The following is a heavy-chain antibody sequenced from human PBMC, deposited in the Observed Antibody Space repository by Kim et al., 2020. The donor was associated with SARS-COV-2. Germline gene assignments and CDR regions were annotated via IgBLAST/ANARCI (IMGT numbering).Heavy chain of an antibody. CDR2: IYYGGST. CDR3: ARVTPYYYDSSGYYVGGIDP. Sequence: SETLSLTCTVSGGSISSYYWSWIRQPPGKGLEWIGYIYYGGSTNYNPSLKSRVTISVDTSKNQFSLKLSSVTAADTAVYYCARVTPYYYDSSGYYVGGIDPWGQGTLVTVSS. V-gene: IGHV4-59*13. J-gene: IGHJ5*02. D-gene: IGHD3-22*01. CDR1: GGSISSYY.